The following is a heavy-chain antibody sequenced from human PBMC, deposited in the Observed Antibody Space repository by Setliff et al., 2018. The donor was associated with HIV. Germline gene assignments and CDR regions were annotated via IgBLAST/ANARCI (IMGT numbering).Heavy chain of an antibody. CDR3: ARPGKLYYFDY. Sequence: PGGSLRLSCVASGFTFSSYCMDWFRQAPGKGLEWVSSISFGSTYIYQSDSVRGRFTISRDDAKKSLYLQMNSLGAEDTAVYYCARPGKLYYFDYWGQGTLVTVSS. CDR1: GFTFSSYC. D-gene: IGHD1-1*01. V-gene: IGHV3-21*01. CDR2: ISFGSTYI. J-gene: IGHJ4*02.